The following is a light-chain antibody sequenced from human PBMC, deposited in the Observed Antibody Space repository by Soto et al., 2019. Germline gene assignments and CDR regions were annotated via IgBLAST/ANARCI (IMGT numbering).Light chain of an antibody. J-gene: IGKJ1*01. V-gene: IGKV1-5*01. CDR2: DAS. CDR3: QQYNSYSRT. Sequence: DIQMTQSPSTLSASVGDRVTITCRASQSISSWLAWYQKKSGKAPKILIYDASSLISGVPSRFRGSGSETEFTLTISRLQPDDFATYYCQQYNSYSRTFGPGTKVDIK. CDR1: QSISSW.